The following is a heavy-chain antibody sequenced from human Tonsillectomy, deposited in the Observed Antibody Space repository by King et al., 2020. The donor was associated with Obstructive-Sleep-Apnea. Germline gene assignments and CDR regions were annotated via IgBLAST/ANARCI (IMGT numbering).Heavy chain of an antibody. V-gene: IGHV4-39*07. CDR1: GGSISSSSYY. CDR3: ARNRGVIFDY. CDR2: IYYSGST. J-gene: IGHJ4*02. Sequence: QLQESGPGLVKPSETLSLICTVSGGSISSSSYYWGWIRQPPGKGLEWIGSIYYSGSTFYTPSLKSRVTISVDTSTNQFSLKLSSVTVVDTAVYYCARNRGVIFDYWGQGTLVTVSS. D-gene: IGHD3-10*01.